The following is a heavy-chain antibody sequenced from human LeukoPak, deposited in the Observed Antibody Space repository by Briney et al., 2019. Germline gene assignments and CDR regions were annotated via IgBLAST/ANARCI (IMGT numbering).Heavy chain of an antibody. CDR3: ARGHRASSIAAGYYYYYYYMDV. CDR1: GFTVSSNY. D-gene: IGHD6-13*01. Sequence: PGGSLRLSCAASGFTVSSNYMSWARQAPGKGLEWVSVIYSGGSTYYADSVKGRFTISRDNSKNTLYLQMNSLRAEDTAVYYCARGHRASSIAAGYYYYYYYMDVWGKGTTVTVSS. CDR2: IYSGGST. J-gene: IGHJ6*03. V-gene: IGHV3-66*01.